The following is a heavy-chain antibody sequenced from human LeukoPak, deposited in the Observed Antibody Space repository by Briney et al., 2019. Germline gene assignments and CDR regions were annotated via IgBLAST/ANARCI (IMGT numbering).Heavy chain of an antibody. J-gene: IGHJ4*02. Sequence: ASVKVSCKASGYTFTDYYMHWVRQAPGHGLEWMGWIYPDSGGTNYAQKFQGGVTTTRDTSISTAYMGLSRLTSDDTAVYYCARGRSDYYLDSWGQGTLVTVSS. CDR1: GYTFTDYY. CDR3: ARGRSDYYLDS. D-gene: IGHD3-10*01. V-gene: IGHV1-2*02. CDR2: IYPDSGGT.